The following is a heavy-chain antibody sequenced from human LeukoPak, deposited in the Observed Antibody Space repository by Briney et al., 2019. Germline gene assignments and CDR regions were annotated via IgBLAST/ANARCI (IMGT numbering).Heavy chain of an antibody. Sequence: ASVKVSCKASGYTFTSYGISWVRQPPGQGLEWMGCICAYNGNKKYAQKLQGRVPLTTDQSTTTAYMELRSLRSDDTAVYYCARDTYFDTTPLDYWGQGTLVTVSS. V-gene: IGHV1-18*01. CDR1: GYTFTSYG. CDR3: ARDTYFDTTPLDY. CDR2: ICAYNGNK. D-gene: IGHD3-22*01. J-gene: IGHJ4*02.